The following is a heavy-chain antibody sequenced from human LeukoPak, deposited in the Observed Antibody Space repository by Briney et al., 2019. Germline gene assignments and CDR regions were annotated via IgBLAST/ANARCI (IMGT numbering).Heavy chain of an antibody. V-gene: IGHV1-24*01. CDR1: GYTLTELS. CDR3: ATGRRYCSGGSCYSGGRWFDP. J-gene: IGHJ5*02. Sequence: EASVKVSCKFSGYTLTELSMHWVRQAPGKGLEWMGGFDPEDGETIYAQRFQGRVTMTEDTSTDTAYMELSSLRSEDTAVYYCATGRRYCSGGSCYSGGRWFDPWGQGTLVTVSS. CDR2: FDPEDGET. D-gene: IGHD2-15*01.